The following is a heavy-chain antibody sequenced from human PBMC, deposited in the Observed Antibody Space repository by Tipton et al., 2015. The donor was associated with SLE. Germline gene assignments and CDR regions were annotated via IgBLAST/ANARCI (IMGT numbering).Heavy chain of an antibody. J-gene: IGHJ5*02. Sequence: GLVKPSETLSLTCAVSGYSISSGYYWGWIRQPPGKGLEWIGSIYHSGSTYYNPPLKSRVTISVDTSKNQFSLKLSSVTAADTAVYYCARRPRYSSGWFNWFDPWGQGTLATVSS. CDR2: IYHSGST. CDR3: ARRPRYSSGWFNWFDP. CDR1: GYSISSGYY. D-gene: IGHD6-19*01. V-gene: IGHV4-38-2*01.